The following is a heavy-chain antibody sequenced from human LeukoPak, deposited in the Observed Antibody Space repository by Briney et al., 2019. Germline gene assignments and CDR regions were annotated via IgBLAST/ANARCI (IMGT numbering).Heavy chain of an antibody. V-gene: IGHV1-69*13. Sequence: SVKVSCKASGGTFSSYAISWVQQAPGQGLEWMGGIIPIFGTANYAQKFQGRVTITADESTSTAYMELSSLRSEDTAVYYCARSYQWELLYYFDYWGQGTLVTVSS. CDR2: IIPIFGTA. J-gene: IGHJ4*02. D-gene: IGHD1-26*01. CDR3: ARSYQWELLYYFDY. CDR1: GGTFSSYA.